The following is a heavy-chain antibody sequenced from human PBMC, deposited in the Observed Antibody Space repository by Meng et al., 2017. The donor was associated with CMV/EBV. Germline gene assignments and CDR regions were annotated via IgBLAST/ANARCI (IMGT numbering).Heavy chain of an antibody. CDR1: GFTFGSYS. CDR2: ISSSSSTI. V-gene: IGHV3-48*04. CDR3: ARVSLRVVPAASYYYYYGMDV. J-gene: IGHJ6*02. Sequence: GGSLRLSCAASGFTFGSYSMNWVRQAPGKGLEWVSYISSSSSTIYYADSVKGRFTISRDNAKNSLYLQMNSLRAEDTAVYYCARVSLRVVPAASYYYYYGMDVWGQGTTVTVSS. D-gene: IGHD2-2*01.